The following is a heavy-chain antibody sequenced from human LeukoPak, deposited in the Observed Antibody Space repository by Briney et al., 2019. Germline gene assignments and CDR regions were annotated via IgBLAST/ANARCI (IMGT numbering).Heavy chain of an antibody. CDR3: ARDSQVLLWFGEMKDAFDI. D-gene: IGHD3-10*01. V-gene: IGHV3-21*01. J-gene: IGHJ3*02. CDR1: GFTFSSYS. Sequence: GGSLRLSCAASGFTFSSYSMNWVRQAPGKGLEWVSSIMNSSSYIYYADSVKGRFTISRDNAKNPLYLQMNSLRAEDTAVYYCARDSQVLLWFGEMKDAFDIWGQGTMVTVSS. CDR2: IMNSSSYI.